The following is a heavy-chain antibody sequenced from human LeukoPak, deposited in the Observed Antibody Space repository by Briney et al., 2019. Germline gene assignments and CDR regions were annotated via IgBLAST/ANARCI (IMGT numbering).Heavy chain of an antibody. D-gene: IGHD2-2*01. V-gene: IGHV5-51*01. CDR3: ARPYCSSTSCYGRDAFDI. Sequence: GESLKISCKGSGYSFTSYWIGWVRQMPGKGLEWMGIIYPGDSDTRYSPSFQGQVTISADKSISTAYLQWSSLKASDTAMYYCARPYCSSTSCYGRDAFDIWGQGTMVTVSS. J-gene: IGHJ3*02. CDR1: GYSFTSYW. CDR2: IYPGDSDT.